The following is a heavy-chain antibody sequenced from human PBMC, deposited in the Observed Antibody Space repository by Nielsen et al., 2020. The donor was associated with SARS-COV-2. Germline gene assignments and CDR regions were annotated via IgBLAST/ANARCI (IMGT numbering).Heavy chain of an antibody. V-gene: IGHV4-31*03. CDR1: GGSISSGGYY. CDR3: ARVRSSSSVYYYYYMDV. D-gene: IGHD6-6*01. CDR2: IYYSGST. Sequence: SETLSLTCTVSGGSISSGGYYWSWIRQHPVKGLEWIGYIYYSGSTYYNPSLKSRVTISVDTSKNQFSLKLSSVTAADTAVYYCARVRSSSSVYYYYYMDVWGKGTTVTVSS. J-gene: IGHJ6*03.